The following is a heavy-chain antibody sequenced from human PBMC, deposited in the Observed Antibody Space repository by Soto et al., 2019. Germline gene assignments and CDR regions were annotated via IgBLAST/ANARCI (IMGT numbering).Heavy chain of an antibody. CDR3: ARVFRAAAGNRGDY. J-gene: IGHJ4*02. Sequence: GASVKVSCKASGYTFTSYAMHWVRQAPGQRLEWMGWINAGNGNTKYSQKFQGRVTITRDTSASTAYMELSSLRSEDTAVYYCARVFRAAAGNRGDYWGQGTLVTVSS. V-gene: IGHV1-3*01. CDR2: INAGNGNT. CDR1: GYTFTSYA. D-gene: IGHD6-13*01.